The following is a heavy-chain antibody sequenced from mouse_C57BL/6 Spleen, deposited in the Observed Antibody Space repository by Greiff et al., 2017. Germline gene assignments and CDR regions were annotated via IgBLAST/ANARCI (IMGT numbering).Heavy chain of an antibody. CDR2: IWRGGST. CDR3: AKNYYGSSNTTYFDV. V-gene: IGHV2-5*01. CDR1: GFSLTSYG. Sequence: VKLQQSGPGLVQPSQSLSITCTVSGFSLTSYGVHWVRQSPGKGLEWLGVIWRGGSTDYNAAFMSRLSITKDNSKSQVFFKMNSLQADDTAIYYCAKNYYGSSNTTYFDVWGTGTTVTVSS. D-gene: IGHD1-1*01. J-gene: IGHJ1*03.